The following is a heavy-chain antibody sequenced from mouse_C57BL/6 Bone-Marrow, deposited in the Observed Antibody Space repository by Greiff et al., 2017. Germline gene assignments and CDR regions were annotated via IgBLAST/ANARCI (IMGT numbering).Heavy chain of an antibody. CDR1: GYTFTSYW. CDR3: ARELTGRRDYYAMDY. J-gene: IGHJ4*01. D-gene: IGHD4-1*01. Sequence: VQLQQPGAELVKPGASVKLSCKASGYTFTSYWMHWVKQRPGQGLEWIGMIHPNSGSTNYNEKFKSKATLTVDKSSSTAYMQLSSLTSEDSAVYYCARELTGRRDYYAMDYWGQGTSVTVSS. V-gene: IGHV1-64*01. CDR2: IHPNSGST.